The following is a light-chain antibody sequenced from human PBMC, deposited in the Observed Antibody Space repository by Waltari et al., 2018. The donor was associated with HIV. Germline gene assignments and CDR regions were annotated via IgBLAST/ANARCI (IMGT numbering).Light chain of an antibody. CDR2: ETA. CDR1: QRVYDY. J-gene: IGKJ4*01. Sequence: EIVLTQSPATLSLSPGERATLSCRASQRVYDYVAWYQQKPGQAPMHLIYETANRATGVPARFSGSGSGTDVTLTIGSLGPEDFAVYYCQQRSNWPLTFGGGTQVEIK. CDR3: QQRSNWPLT. V-gene: IGKV3-11*01.